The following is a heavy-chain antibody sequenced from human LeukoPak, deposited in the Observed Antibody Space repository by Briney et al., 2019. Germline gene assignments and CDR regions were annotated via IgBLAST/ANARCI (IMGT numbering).Heavy chain of an antibody. CDR2: IHPSTGNP. V-gene: IGHV7-4-1*02. CDR3: ARAFQSLGGLSLPDY. CDR1: GYTFTNYA. D-gene: IGHD3-16*02. J-gene: IGHJ4*02. Sequence: ASVKVSCKASGYTFTNYAMNWVRQAPGQGLEWMGWIHPSTGNPTYAQGFTGRFVFSLDASVSTTYLQISSLKAEDTAVYFCARAFQSLGGLSLPDYWGQGTLVTVSS.